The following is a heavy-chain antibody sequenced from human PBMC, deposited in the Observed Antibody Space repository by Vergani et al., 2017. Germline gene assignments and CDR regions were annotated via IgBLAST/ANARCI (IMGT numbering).Heavy chain of an antibody. D-gene: IGHD3-3*01. CDR2: ISGSDGST. CDR3: ANRGGVVYFFDAFDI. J-gene: IGHJ3*02. CDR1: GFTFSSYA. Sequence: EVQLLESGGGLVQPGGSLRLSCAASGFTFSSYAMSWVRQAPGKGLEWVSAISGSDGSTYYADSVKGRFTISRDNSKNTLYLQMNSLRAEDTAVYYCANRGGVVYFFDAFDIWGQGTMVTVSS. V-gene: IGHV3-23*01.